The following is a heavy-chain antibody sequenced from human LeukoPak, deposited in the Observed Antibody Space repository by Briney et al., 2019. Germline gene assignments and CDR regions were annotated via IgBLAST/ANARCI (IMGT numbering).Heavy chain of an antibody. D-gene: IGHD4-17*01. V-gene: IGHV5-10-1*01. J-gene: IGHJ4*02. CDR2: ISPSGSYT. Sequence: GAPLRTCCKGSGYSFTSYWICGVRPLPGEGLEWIGRISPSGSYTNYSPSFQGQVTISADKSISTAYLQWSSLKAADTAMYYCARHEGDGDYDYWGQGTLVTVSS. CDR3: ARHEGDGDYDY. CDR1: GYSFTSYW.